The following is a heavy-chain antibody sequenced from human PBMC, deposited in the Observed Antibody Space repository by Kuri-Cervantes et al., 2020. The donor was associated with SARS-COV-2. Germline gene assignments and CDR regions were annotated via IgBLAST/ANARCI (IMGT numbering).Heavy chain of an antibody. D-gene: IGHD1-7*01. CDR1: GYTFSGYY. J-gene: IGHJ4*02. V-gene: IGHV1-2*02. CDR3: ARGILELLLDY. CDR2: INPSSGGT. Sequence: ASVKVSCKASGYTFSGYYMHWVRQAPGQGLEWMGWINPSSGGTNYAQKLQGRATMTTDTSTSTAYMELRSLRSDDTAVYYCARGILELLLDYWGQGTLVTVSS.